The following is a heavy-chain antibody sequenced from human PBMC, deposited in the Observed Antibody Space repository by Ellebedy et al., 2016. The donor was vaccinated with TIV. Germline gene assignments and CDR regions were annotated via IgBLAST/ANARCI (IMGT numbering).Heavy chain of an antibody. Sequence: GGSLRLXCAASGFTFSSYAMHWVRQAPGKGLEWVAVISYDGSNKYYADSVKGRFTISRDNSKNTLYLQMNSLRAEDTAVYYCARDKGYGSTPTPDYWGQGTLVTVSS. CDR1: GFTFSSYA. J-gene: IGHJ4*02. CDR3: ARDKGYGSTPTPDY. D-gene: IGHD3-10*01. V-gene: IGHV3-30-3*01. CDR2: ISYDGSNK.